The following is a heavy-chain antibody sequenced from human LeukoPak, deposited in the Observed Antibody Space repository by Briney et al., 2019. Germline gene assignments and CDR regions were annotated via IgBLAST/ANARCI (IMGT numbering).Heavy chain of an antibody. J-gene: IGHJ6*03. CDR3: ARALTVTTGFSFLRDYYYYYMDV. D-gene: IGHD4-17*01. Sequence: GGSLRLSCAASGFTFSSYAMHWVRQAPGKGLEYVSAISSNGGSTYYANSVKGRFTISRDNSKNTLYLQMGSLRAEDMAVYYCARALTVTTGFSFLRDYYYYYMDVWGKGTTVTVSS. CDR1: GFTFSSYA. V-gene: IGHV3-64*01. CDR2: ISSNGGST.